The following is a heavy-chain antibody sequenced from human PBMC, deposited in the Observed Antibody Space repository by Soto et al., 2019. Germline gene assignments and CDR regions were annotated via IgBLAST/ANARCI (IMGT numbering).Heavy chain of an antibody. D-gene: IGHD3-3*01. Sequence: QITLKESGPTVVKPTETLTLTCTFSGFSLTTSGVGVGWVRQSPGKAPEWLALIYWYDDKRYSTSLKSRLTITKDTSKNLVVLTMANVDPADAATYYCALRLLRTVFGLVTTNAIYFDFWGQGTPVVVSS. CDR3: ALRLLRTVFGLVTTNAIYFDF. CDR2: IYWYDDK. V-gene: IGHV2-5*01. CDR1: GFSLTTSGVG. J-gene: IGHJ4*02.